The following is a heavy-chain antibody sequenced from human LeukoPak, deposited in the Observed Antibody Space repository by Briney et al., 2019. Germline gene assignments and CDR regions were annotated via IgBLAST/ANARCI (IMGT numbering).Heavy chain of an antibody. V-gene: IGHV4-34*01. CDR1: GGSFSGYY. J-gene: IGHJ4*02. Sequence: PSETLSLTCAVYGGSFSGYYWSWIRQPPGKGLEWIGEINHSGSTNYNPSLKSRVTISVDTSKNQFSLKLNSVTAADTAVYYCARLIYYSMDVWGQGTLVTVSS. D-gene: IGHD1-26*01. CDR3: ARLIYYSMDV. CDR2: INHSGST.